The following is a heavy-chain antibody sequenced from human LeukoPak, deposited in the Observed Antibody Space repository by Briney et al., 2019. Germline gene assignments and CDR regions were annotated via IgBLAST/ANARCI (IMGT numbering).Heavy chain of an antibody. D-gene: IGHD3-3*01. Sequence: SQTLSLTCTVSGGSISSGDYYWSWIRQPPGKGLEWIGYIYYSGSTYYNPSLKSRVTISVDTSKNQFSLKLSSVTAADTAVYYCARADRITIFVGYFDYWGQGTLVTVSS. J-gene: IGHJ4*02. CDR2: IYYSGST. V-gene: IGHV4-30-4*08. CDR1: GGSISSGDYY. CDR3: ARADRITIFVGYFDY.